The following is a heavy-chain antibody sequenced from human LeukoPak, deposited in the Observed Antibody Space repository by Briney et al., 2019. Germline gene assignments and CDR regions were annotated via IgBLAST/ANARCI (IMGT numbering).Heavy chain of an antibody. CDR2: FRGSGVAT. CDR1: GFTFSSYA. D-gene: IGHD4-17*01. J-gene: IGHJ4*02. CDR3: AGGQVTTGSFDY. V-gene: IGHV3-23*01. Sequence: GGSLRLSCAASGFTFSSYAMNWVRQAPGKGLKWVSGFRGSGVATFYADSVKGRFTISRDNSKNTLYLQMNSLRAEDTAVYYCAGGQVTTGSFDYWGQGTLVTVSS.